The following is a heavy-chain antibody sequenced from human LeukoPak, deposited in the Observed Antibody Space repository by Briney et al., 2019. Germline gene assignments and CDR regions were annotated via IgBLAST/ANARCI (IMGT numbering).Heavy chain of an antibody. J-gene: IGHJ4*02. V-gene: IGHV4-34*01. CDR3: ARDVGHCSGGSCRSRGYFDR. CDR2: INHSGST. Sequence: PSETLSLTCAVYGGSFSGYYWSWIRQPPGKGLEWIGEINHSGSTNYNPSLKSRVTISEDTSKNQFSLRLTSVTAADTAVYYCARDVGHCSGGSCRSRGYFDRWGQGTLVTVSS. D-gene: IGHD2-15*01. CDR1: GGSFSGYY.